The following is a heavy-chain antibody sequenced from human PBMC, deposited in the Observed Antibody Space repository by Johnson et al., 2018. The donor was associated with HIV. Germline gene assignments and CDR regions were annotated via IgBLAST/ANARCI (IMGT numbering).Heavy chain of an antibody. CDR2: IRYDGSNT. Sequence: QVQLVESGGGVVQPGGSLRLSCAASGFTFSSFDMHWVRQAPGKGLEWVSFIRYDGSNTYCADSVKGRFTISRDNSKNTLSLQMNRLRPEETAVYYCAKWDVYVYFSYAFDIWGHGTMVTVSS. V-gene: IGHV3-30*02. D-gene: IGHD5/OR15-5a*01. CDR3: AKWDVYVYFSYAFDI. CDR1: GFTFSSFD. J-gene: IGHJ3*02.